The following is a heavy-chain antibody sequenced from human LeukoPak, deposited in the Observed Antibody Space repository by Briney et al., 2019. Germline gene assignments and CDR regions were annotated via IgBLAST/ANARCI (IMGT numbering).Heavy chain of an antibody. CDR2: VSHDGIKQ. V-gene: IGHV3-30*04. J-gene: IGHJ4*02. D-gene: IGHD3-10*01. CDR3: GREKIPGGSGSMLDF. CDR1: GFTFSSYA. Sequence: GGSLRLSCAASGFTFSSYAMHWVRQAPGKGLEWLAIVSHDGIKQNYADSVKGRFTISRDKSKNTLFLQMNSLRVEDTAVYYCGREKIPGGSGSMLDFWGQGTLVTVSS.